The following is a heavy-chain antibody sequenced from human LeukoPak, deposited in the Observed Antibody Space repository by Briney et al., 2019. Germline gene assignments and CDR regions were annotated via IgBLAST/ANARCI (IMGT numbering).Heavy chain of an antibody. CDR3: ARGSHDWGNAFDI. V-gene: IGHV4-39*07. Sequence: AETLSPTCRAPGASISSSNYFWGWIRQPPGKGLEWIGTIYSGSTHYHPSLKSRVTVSVDTSNNLFSLKLTSVTAADTAVYYCARGSHDWGNAFDIWGQGTTVTVSS. CDR1: GASISSSNYF. D-gene: IGHD7-27*01. CDR2: IYSGST. J-gene: IGHJ3*02.